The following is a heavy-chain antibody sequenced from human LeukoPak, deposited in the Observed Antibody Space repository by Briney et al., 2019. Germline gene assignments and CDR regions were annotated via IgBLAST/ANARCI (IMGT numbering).Heavy chain of an antibody. Sequence: PGGPLRLSCAASGFPFSSYSMNWVRQAPGKGLAWVSSISSSSSYIYYADSVKGRFTISRDNAKNSLYLQMNSLRAEDTAVYYCARETYYDYVWGSYRRYDAFDIWGQGTMVTVSS. CDR1: GFPFSSYS. CDR2: ISSSSSYI. J-gene: IGHJ3*02. V-gene: IGHV3-21*01. D-gene: IGHD3-16*02. CDR3: ARETYYDYVWGSYRRYDAFDI.